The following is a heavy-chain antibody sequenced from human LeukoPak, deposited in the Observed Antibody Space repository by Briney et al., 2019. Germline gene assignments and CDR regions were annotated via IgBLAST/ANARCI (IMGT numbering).Heavy chain of an antibody. CDR2: ISDSGGTT. CDR3: TKDRRRFWSGYLDY. CDR1: GFSLSNYA. D-gene: IGHD3-3*01. Sequence: GGSLRLSCAASGFSLSNYAMSWVRQAPGKGLEWVSGISDSGGTTYYADSVKGRFTISRDNSKNTLYLQMNSLTAEDTAVYYCTKDRRRFWSGYLDYWGQGALVTVSS. V-gene: IGHV3-23*01. J-gene: IGHJ4*02.